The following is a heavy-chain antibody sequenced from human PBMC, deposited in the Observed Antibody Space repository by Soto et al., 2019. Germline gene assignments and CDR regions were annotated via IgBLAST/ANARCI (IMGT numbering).Heavy chain of an antibody. V-gene: IGHV3-30*18. J-gene: IGHJ4*02. CDR1: GFTFSSYX. CDR2: ISYDGSNK. Sequence: GGSLRLSCAASGFTFSSYXMHWVRQAPGKGLEWVAVISYDGSNKYYADSVKGRFTISRDNSKNTLYLQMNSLRAEDTAVYYCAKNSPYGPAYYYGSGSYSPLDYWGQGTLVTVSS. D-gene: IGHD3-10*01. CDR3: AKNSPYGPAYYYGSGSYSPLDY.